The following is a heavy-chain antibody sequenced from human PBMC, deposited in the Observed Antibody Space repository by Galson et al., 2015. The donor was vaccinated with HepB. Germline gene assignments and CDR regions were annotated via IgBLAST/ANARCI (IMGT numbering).Heavy chain of an antibody. D-gene: IGHD7-27*01. CDR3: VRDANWGPQDYFDY. J-gene: IGHJ4*02. CDR1: GYTFTNYY. CDR2: INPGGGNT. V-gene: IGHV1-46*03. Sequence: SVKVSCKASGYTFTNYYLHWVRQAPGQGLQRMGIINPGGGNTNYAQKFQGRVTMTRATSTSTVYMELSSLGSEDTALYFCVRDANWGPQDYFDYWGQGSLVTVSS.